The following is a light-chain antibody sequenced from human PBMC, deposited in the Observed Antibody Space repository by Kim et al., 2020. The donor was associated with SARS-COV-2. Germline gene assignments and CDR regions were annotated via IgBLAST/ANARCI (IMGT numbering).Light chain of an antibody. V-gene: IGLV3-27*01. CDR2: KDS. CDR3: YSAADNNRV. Sequence: VSPGQTAWITCSGDVLAKKYARWFQQKPGQAPVLVIYKDSERPSGVPERFSGSSSGTTVTLTISGAQVEDEADYYCYSAADNNRVFGGGTQLTVL. J-gene: IGLJ2*01. CDR1: VLAKKY.